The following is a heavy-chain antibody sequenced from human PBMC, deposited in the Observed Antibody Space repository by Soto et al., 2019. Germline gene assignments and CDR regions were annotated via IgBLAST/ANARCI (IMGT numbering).Heavy chain of an antibody. Sequence: QLQLQESGPGLVKPSETLSLTCSVSGGSISTDSYNWDWIRQSPGKGLEWIGTIYYDGTPSYNPSLKSQVTISVDTSRNHFSLKVKSVPAADTAMYYCARFFGYAFDVWGQGTMVKVSS. D-gene: IGHD3-3*01. J-gene: IGHJ3*01. V-gene: IGHV4-39*02. CDR3: ARFFGYAFDV. CDR2: IYYDGTP. CDR1: GGSISTDSYN.